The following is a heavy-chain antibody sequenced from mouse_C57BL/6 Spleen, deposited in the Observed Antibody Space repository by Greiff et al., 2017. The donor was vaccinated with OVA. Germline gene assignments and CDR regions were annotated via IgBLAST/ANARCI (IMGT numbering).Heavy chain of an antibody. CDR2: IYPSDSET. J-gene: IGHJ3*01. CDR1: GYTFTSYW. CDR3: ARPTAQATEFAY. V-gene: IGHV1-61*01. Sequence: QVQLKQPGAELVRPGSSVKLSCKASGYTFTSYWMDWVKQRPGQGLEWIGNIYPSDSETHYNQKFKDKATLTVDKSSSTAYMQLSSLTSEDSAVYYCARPTAQATEFAYWGQGTLVTVSA. D-gene: IGHD3-2*02.